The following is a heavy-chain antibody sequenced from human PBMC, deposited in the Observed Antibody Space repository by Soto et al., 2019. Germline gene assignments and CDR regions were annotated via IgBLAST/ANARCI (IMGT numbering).Heavy chain of an antibody. CDR1: GFTFDDYG. V-gene: IGHV3-20*04. J-gene: IGHJ4*02. CDR3: ARATLLRYFDWLLPFDY. CDR2: INWNGGST. D-gene: IGHD3-9*01. Sequence: GGSLRLSCAASGFTFDDYGMSWVRQAPGKGLEWVSGINWNGGSTGYADSVKGRFTISRDNAKNSLYLQMNSLRAEDTALYYCARATLLRYFDWLLPFDYWGQGTLVTVSS.